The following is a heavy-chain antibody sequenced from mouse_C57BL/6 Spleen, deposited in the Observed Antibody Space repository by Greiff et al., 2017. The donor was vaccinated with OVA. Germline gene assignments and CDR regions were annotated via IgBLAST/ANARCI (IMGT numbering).Heavy chain of an antibody. CDR3: ARCTLYAMDY. CDR1: GFTFTDYY. J-gene: IGHJ4*01. CDR2: IRNKANGYTT. Sequence: EVQRVESGGGLVQPGGSLSLSCAASGFTFTDYYMSWVRQPPGKALEWLGFIRNKANGYTTEYSASVKGRFTISRDNSQSILYLQMNALRAEDSATYYCARCTLYAMDYWGQGTSVTVSS. V-gene: IGHV7-3*01.